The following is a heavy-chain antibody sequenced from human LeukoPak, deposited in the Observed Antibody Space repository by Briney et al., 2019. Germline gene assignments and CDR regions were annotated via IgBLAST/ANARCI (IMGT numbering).Heavy chain of an antibody. CDR1: GGSITSYY. CDR3: ARDMMAIIGYYYLMDV. J-gene: IGHJ6*02. CDR2: IYVSGST. Sequence: PSETLSLTCTVSGGSITSYYWSWIRQPAGKGLEWIGRIYVSGSTNYNPSLKSRVTMSVDTSKNQISLKLSSVTAAATAVYYCARDMMAIIGYYYLMDVWGQGTTVTVSS. D-gene: IGHD3-16*01. V-gene: IGHV4-4*07.